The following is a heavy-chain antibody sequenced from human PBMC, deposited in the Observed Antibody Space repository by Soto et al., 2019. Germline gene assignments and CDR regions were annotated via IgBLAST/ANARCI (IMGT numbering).Heavy chain of an antibody. CDR3: ARGGLGPDV. CDR2: IDNAGTDS. J-gene: IGHJ6*04. D-gene: IGHD1-26*01. CDR1: GFTLSGRS. Sequence: EVQLVESGGGLGQPGGSLRLSCAASGFTLSGRSMHWVRQAPGKGLVWVSGIDNAGTDSTYADSVKGRFTSSRDHAKNMLYLQMTSIRLENTAVFFCARGGLGPDVWGKGTTVTASS. V-gene: IGHV3-74*01.